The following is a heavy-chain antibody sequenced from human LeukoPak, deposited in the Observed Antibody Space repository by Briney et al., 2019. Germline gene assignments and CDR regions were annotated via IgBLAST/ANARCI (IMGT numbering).Heavy chain of an antibody. CDR1: GFAFSSYG. V-gene: IGHV3-30*18. J-gene: IGHJ4*02. D-gene: IGHD3-10*01. CDR2: ISSYDGRNK. CDR3: AKDLPGYYGSGSYYRVLDY. Sequence: PGGSLRLSCAASGFAFSSYGMHWVRQAPGKGLEWVAVISSYDGRNKYYADSVKGRFTISRGNSKNTLYLQMNSLRAEDTAVYYCAKDLPGYYGSGSYYRVLDYWGQGTLVTVSS.